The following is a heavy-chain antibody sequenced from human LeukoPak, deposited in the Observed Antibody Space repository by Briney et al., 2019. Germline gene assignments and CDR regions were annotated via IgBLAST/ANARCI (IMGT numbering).Heavy chain of an antibody. CDR1: GGSIRSGAYY. CDR3: TGLQQWLVRRGNDY. J-gene: IGHJ4*02. CDR2: IYFSGTT. V-gene: IGHV4-61*02. Sequence: SQTLSLTCTVSGGSIRSGAYYWSWIRQPAGKGLEWIGRIYFSGTTNYNPSLKSRVTISVDTSKNQFSLKLSSVTAADTAVYYCTGLQQWLVRRGNDYWGQGTLVTVSS. D-gene: IGHD6-19*01.